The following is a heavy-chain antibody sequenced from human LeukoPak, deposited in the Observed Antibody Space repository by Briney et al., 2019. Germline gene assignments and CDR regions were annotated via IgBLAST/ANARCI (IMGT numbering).Heavy chain of an antibody. CDR1: GFTFSSYS. V-gene: IGHV3-23*01. CDR2: ISGSGGST. Sequence: GGSLRLSCAASGFTFSSYSMNWIRLAPEKGLEWVSAISGSGGSTYYADSVKGRFTISRDNSKNTLYLQINSLRTEDTAVYYCAKDPTELGILPMDYWGQGTLVTVSS. CDR3: AKDPTELGILPMDY. D-gene: IGHD1-1*01. J-gene: IGHJ4*02.